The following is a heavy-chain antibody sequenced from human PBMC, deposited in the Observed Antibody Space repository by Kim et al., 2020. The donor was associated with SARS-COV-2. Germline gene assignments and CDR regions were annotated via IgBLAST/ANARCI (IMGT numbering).Heavy chain of an antibody. V-gene: IGHV1-18*01. Sequence: ASVKVSCKASGYTFTSYGISWVRQAPGQGLEWMGWISAYNGNKNYAQKLPGRVTMTTDTSTSTAYMGLRSLRSDDTSVYHCALIDPLGDCSGGSCYDYWGQGTRVSLSS. J-gene: IGHJ4*02. CDR1: GYTFTSYG. CDR2: ISAYNGNK. CDR3: ALIDPLGDCSGGSCYDY. D-gene: IGHD2-15*01.